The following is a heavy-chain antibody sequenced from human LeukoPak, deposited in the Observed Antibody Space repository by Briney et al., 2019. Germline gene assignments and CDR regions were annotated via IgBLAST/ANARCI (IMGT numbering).Heavy chain of an antibody. CDR3: ARDDEVEMATILFDY. J-gene: IGHJ4*02. CDR1: GGTFSSYA. V-gene: IGHV1-69*13. Sequence: GASVKVSCKASGGTFSSYAISWVRQAPGQGLEWMGGIIPIFGTANYAQKFQGRVTITADESTSTAYMELSSLRSEDTAVYYCARDDEVEMATILFDYWGQGTLVTVSS. CDR2: IIPIFGTA. D-gene: IGHD5-24*01.